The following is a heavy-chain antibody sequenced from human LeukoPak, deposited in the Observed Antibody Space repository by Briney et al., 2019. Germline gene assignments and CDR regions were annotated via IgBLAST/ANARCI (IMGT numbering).Heavy chain of an antibody. CDR1: GFTFSSYS. CDR3: ARGTTTFPFLFDY. Sequence: GGSLRLSCAASGFTFSSYSMNWVRQAPGKGLEWAAVVSDDGNNKYYADSVKGRFIISRDNSKNTVYLQMNSLRAEDTAVYYCARGTTTFPFLFDYWGQGTLVTVSS. CDR2: VSDDGNNK. V-gene: IGHV3-30*03. D-gene: IGHD1-1*01. J-gene: IGHJ4*02.